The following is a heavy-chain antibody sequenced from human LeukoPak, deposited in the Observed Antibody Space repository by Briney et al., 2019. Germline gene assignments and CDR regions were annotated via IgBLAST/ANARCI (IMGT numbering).Heavy chain of an antibody. V-gene: IGHV4-39*01. Sequence: KSSETLSLTCTVSGGSISSSSYYWGWIRQPPGKGLEWIGSIYYSGSTYYNPSLKSRVTISVDTSKNQFSLKLSSVTAADTAVYYCARQGRRDGYNGDYWGQGTLVTVSS. CDR1: GGSISSSSYY. CDR3: ARQGRRDGYNGDY. D-gene: IGHD5-24*01. CDR2: IYYSGST. J-gene: IGHJ4*02.